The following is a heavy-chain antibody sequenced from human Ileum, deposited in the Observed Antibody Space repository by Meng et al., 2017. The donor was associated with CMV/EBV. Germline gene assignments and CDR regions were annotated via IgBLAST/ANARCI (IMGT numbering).Heavy chain of an antibody. CDR3: AKAITIFGVVIHFDVFDI. CDR2: ISWNSVKI. CDR1: GFKFDEYG. J-gene: IGHJ3*02. D-gene: IGHD3-3*01. Sequence: GGSLRLSCAASGFKFDEYGMHWVRQAPGKGLEWVSGISWNSVKIGYADSVKGRFTISRDNGKNCLYLQMNSLRAEDTALYYCAKAITIFGVVIHFDVFDIWGQGTMVTVSS. V-gene: IGHV3-9*01.